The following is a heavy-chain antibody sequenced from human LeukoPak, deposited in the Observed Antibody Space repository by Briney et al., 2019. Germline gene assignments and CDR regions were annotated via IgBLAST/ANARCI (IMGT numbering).Heavy chain of an antibody. CDR2: FHPEENET. J-gene: IGHJ3*02. Sequence: ASVKVSCKVSGYTLTELSMHWVRQAPGKGLEWMGGFHPEENETVYAQKFQGRVTMTEDTSTDTAYMELSSLRSDDTAVYYCSTEFYNSSAYYYVRGVFDIWGQGTMVTVSS. V-gene: IGHV1-24*01. D-gene: IGHD3-22*01. CDR1: GYTLTELS. CDR3: STEFYNSSAYYYVRGVFDI.